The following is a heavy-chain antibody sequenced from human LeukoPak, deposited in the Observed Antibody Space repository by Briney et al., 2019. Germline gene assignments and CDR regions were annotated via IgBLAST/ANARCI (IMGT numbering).Heavy chain of an antibody. D-gene: IGHD2/OR15-2a*01. CDR3: ARENKGYYFDY. V-gene: IGHV1-46*02. CDR1: GYTFNSSY. CDR2: INPSDDST. J-gene: IGHJ4*02. Sequence: ASVKVSCKASGYTFNSSYMHWVRQAPGQGLEWMGIINPSDDSTRYAQKFQGRVTMTKDTSTNTVYMELSSLRSEDTAVYYCARENKGYYFDYWGQGTLVTVSS.